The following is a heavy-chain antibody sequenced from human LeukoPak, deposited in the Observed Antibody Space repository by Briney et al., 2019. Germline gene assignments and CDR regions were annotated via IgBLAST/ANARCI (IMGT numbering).Heavy chain of an antibody. Sequence: GGSLRLSCAASGFTFSNYNMNWVRQAPGKGLEWVSSISSSSSSYIYYADSVKGRFTISRDNAKNSLYLQMDSLRAEDTAVYYRARDLMGWDLHYFDYWGQGTLVTVSS. J-gene: IGHJ4*02. D-gene: IGHD1-26*01. CDR1: GFTFSNYN. CDR2: ISSSSSSYI. V-gene: IGHV3-21*01. CDR3: ARDLMGWDLHYFDY.